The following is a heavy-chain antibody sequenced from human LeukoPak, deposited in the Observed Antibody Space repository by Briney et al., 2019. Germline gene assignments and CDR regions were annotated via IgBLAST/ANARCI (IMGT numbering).Heavy chain of an antibody. V-gene: IGHV3-66*02. J-gene: IGHJ4*02. Sequence: GGSLRLSCAASGFTVSSNYMSWVRQAPGKGLEWVSVIYSGGSTYYADSVKGRFTTSRDNSKNTLYLQMNSLRAEDTAVYYCARAVAGGEYYFDYWGQGTLVTVSS. CDR1: GFTVSSNY. CDR2: IYSGGST. D-gene: IGHD3-10*01. CDR3: ARAVAGGEYYFDY.